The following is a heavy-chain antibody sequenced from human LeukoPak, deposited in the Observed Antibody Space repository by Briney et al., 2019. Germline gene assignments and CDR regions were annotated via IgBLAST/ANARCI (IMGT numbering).Heavy chain of an antibody. CDR3: ARNYYASSGFDAFDI. V-gene: IGHV3-11*01. Sequence: GGSLRLSCAASGFTFSDYYMSWIRQAPGKGLEWVSYISSSGSTIYYADSVKGRFTISRDNAKNSLYLQMNSLRAEDTAVYYCARNYYASSGFDAFDIWGEGTMVTVSS. CDR1: GFTFSDYY. CDR2: ISSSGSTI. D-gene: IGHD3-22*01. J-gene: IGHJ3*02.